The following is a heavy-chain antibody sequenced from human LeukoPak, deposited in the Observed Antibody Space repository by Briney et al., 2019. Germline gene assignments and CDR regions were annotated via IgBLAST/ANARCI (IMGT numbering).Heavy chain of an antibody. D-gene: IGHD3-16*01. CDR2: IWNAGTNT. Sequence: GGCLRLSCAASGFSFSTYGMHWVRQAPGKGLEWVALIWNAGTNTYYADSVKGRFTISRDNSKNTLYLQMNSLRAEDTAVYYCAGDTPPGGDYYFDYWGQGTLVIVSS. CDR3: AGDTPPGGDYYFDY. V-gene: IGHV3-33*01. J-gene: IGHJ4*02. CDR1: GFSFSTYG.